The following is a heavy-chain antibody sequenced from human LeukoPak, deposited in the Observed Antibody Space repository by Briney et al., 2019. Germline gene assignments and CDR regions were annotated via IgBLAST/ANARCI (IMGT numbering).Heavy chain of an antibody. CDR1: GYTLTGYY. Sequence: ASVKVSCKASGYTLTGYYMHWVRQAPGQGLEWMGWINPNSGGTNYAQKFQGRVTMTRDTSISTAYMELSRLRSDDTAVYYCARDSDSSGWYWINWFDPWGQGTLVTVSS. V-gene: IGHV1-2*02. CDR3: ARDSDSSGWYWINWFDP. CDR2: INPNSGGT. D-gene: IGHD6-19*01. J-gene: IGHJ5*02.